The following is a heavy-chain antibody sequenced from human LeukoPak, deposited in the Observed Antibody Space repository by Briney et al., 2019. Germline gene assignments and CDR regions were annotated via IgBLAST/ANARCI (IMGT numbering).Heavy chain of an antibody. CDR3: ARDEKHYDRPYGLSV. CDR2: ICRGSTYT. J-gene: IGHJ6*02. CDR1: GFTFSDYY. V-gene: IGHV3-11*05. Sequence: GGSLRLSCAASGFTFSDYYMRWIRHAPGKGLEWVSYICRGSTYTHYAPSVKGRFTISRDNAKNSLYLQMNGPKADDPAVYYGARDEKHYDRPYGLSVWGQGTTVTVSS. D-gene: IGHD3-22*01.